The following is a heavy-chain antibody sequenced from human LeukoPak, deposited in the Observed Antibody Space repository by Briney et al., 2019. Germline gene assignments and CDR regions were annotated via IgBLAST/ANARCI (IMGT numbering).Heavy chain of an antibody. CDR2: ITGSGDYT. Sequence: GGSLRLSCAAPGFTFSIYAMTWVRQAPGKGLEWVSAITGSGDYTYYTDSVEGRVTISRDNSQNTVYLQMNSLRVEDTAVYYCAKDRRGVFDFWGQGTLVTVSS. V-gene: IGHV3-23*01. CDR1: GFTFSIYA. CDR3: AKDRRGVFDF. J-gene: IGHJ4*02. D-gene: IGHD3-10*01.